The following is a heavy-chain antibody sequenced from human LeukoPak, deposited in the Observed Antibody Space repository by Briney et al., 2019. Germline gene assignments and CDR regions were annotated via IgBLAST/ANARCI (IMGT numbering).Heavy chain of an antibody. CDR1: GYTFTGYY. J-gene: IGHJ4*02. D-gene: IGHD3-10*01. CDR2: INPNSGGT. Sequence: ASVKVSCKASGYTFTGYYMHWVRQAPGQGLEWMGWINPNSGGTNYAQKFQGRVTMTRDTSISTAYMKLSRLRSDDTAVYYCARRGTVSGSYSYWGQGTLVTVSS. CDR3: ARRGTVSGSYSY. V-gene: IGHV1-2*02.